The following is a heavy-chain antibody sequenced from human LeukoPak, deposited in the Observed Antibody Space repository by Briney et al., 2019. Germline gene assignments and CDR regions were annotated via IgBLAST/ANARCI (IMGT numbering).Heavy chain of an antibody. D-gene: IGHD3-10*01. CDR3: AKSAGAPDWYFDL. V-gene: IGHV3-23*01. Sequence: GGSLRLSCAVSGFTFNNAWMSWVRQAPGKGLEWVSAISGSGGSTYYADSVKGRFTISRDNSKNTLYLQMNSLRAEDTAVYYCAKSAGAPDWYFDLWGRGTLVTVSS. CDR2: ISGSGGST. CDR1: GFTFNNAW. J-gene: IGHJ2*01.